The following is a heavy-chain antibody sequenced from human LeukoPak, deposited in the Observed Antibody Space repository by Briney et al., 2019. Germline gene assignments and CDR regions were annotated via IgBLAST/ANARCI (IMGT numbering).Heavy chain of an antibody. CDR2: MNPNSGNT. V-gene: IGHV1-8*02. CDR1: GGTFSSYA. CDR3: ARAPRSPYCSGGSCPNWFDP. Sequence: ASVKVSCKASGGTFSSYAISWVRQAPGQGLEWMGWMNPNSGNTGYAQKFQGRVTMTRNTSISTAYMELSSLRSEDTAVYYCARAPRSPYCSGGSCPNWFDPWGQGTLVTVSS. J-gene: IGHJ5*02. D-gene: IGHD2-15*01.